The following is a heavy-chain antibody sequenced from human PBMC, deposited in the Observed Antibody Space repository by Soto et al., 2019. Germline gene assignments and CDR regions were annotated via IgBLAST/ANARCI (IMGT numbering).Heavy chain of an antibody. Sequence: QVQLQESGPGLVKPSGTLSLTCAVSGDAVSSPYYWCWVRQPPGKGLEWIGEVFHTGTTSYNPSLRSRVTIPMDKSINQFSLDLRAVTAADTAVYYCARSAGWYAIHAWGPGTLVIVSS. CDR3: ARSAGWYAIHA. J-gene: IGHJ5*02. V-gene: IGHV4-4*02. CDR1: GDAVSSPYY. D-gene: IGHD6-19*01. CDR2: VFHTGTT.